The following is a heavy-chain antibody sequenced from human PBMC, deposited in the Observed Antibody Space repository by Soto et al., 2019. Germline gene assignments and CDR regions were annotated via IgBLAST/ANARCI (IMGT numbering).Heavy chain of an antibody. V-gene: IGHV4-59*03. J-gene: IGHJ6*03. CDR3: AVGWSIVVATRRLMDV. CDR2: ICNSGTT. D-gene: IGHD3-22*01. Sequence: QVQLQESGQTLVKPSETLSLTCTVSGGSIRSYCWNWIRQPPGEGLEWIGCICNSGTTNYNPSLKSRVAISQNTQKNQFSLQLSSVTVADTAFYYCAVGWSIVVATRRLMDVWGKGTTVTVSS. CDR1: GGSIRSYC.